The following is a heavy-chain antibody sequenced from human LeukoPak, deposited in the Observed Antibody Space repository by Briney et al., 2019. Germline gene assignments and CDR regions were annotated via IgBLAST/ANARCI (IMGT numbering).Heavy chain of an antibody. D-gene: IGHD2-15*01. CDR1: GFTFSTYW. V-gene: IGHV3-7*04. CDR2: IKEDGSAT. J-gene: IGHJ4*02. CDR3: ARGRTGDQRLLHYFDY. Sequence: GGSLRLSCAASGFTFSTYWMTWVRQAPGKGPEWVANIKEDGSATYYVDSVKGRFTISRDNAKKSLYLQMNSLRAEDTAIYYCARGRTGDQRLLHYFDYWGQGTLVTVSS.